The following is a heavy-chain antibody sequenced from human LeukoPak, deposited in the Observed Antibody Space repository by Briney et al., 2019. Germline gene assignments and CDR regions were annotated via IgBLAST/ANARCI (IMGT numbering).Heavy chain of an antibody. Sequence: AGSLRLSGAVSGFTSSDFDMSWLRQAPGKGRLWVSAIRDRGGNTYYSDSVKGRFTMSRDNSKNTLYLQMSSLRVEDTAKYYCAKVSWSRSSPDSWGQGTLVTVSS. D-gene: IGHD6-13*01. CDR3: AKVSWSRSSPDS. CDR2: IRDRGGNT. CDR1: GFTSSDFD. J-gene: IGHJ5*02. V-gene: IGHV3-23*01.